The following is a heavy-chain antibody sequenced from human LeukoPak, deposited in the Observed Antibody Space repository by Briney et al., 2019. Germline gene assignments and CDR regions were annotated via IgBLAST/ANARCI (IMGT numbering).Heavy chain of an antibody. J-gene: IGHJ6*03. Sequence: QAGGSLRLSCAASGFTFSNYAMHWVRQAPGKGLEWVAVISFDGSHKYYADSVKGRFTISRDNSKNTLFLHMNSLRAEDTAVYYCARVDWLANYYYYMDVWGKGTTVTVSS. CDR3: ARVDWLANYYYYMDV. CDR2: ISFDGSHK. D-gene: IGHD2-21*01. CDR1: GFTFSNYA. V-gene: IGHV3-30*04.